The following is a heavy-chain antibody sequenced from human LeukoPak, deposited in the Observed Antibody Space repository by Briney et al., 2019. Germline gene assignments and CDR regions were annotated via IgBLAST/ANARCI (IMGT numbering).Heavy chain of an antibody. V-gene: IGHV1-2*02. CDR2: INPNSGGT. J-gene: IGHJ6*02. D-gene: IGHD4-11*01. CDR3: ARGHYSNSLSTYYYYGMDV. Sequence: RASVKVSCKASGYTFTGYYLHWVRQDPGQGLEWMGWINPNSGGTNYAQKFQGRVTMTRDTSTSTVYMELSSLRSEDTAVYYCARGHYSNSLSTYYYYGMDVWGQGTTVTVSS. CDR1: GYTFTGYY.